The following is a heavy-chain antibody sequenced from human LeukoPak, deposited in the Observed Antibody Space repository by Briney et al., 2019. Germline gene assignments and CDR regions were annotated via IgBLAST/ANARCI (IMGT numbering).Heavy chain of an antibody. CDR1: GFTFSNAW. Sequence: PGGSLRLSCTASGFTFSNAWMTWVRQSPGKGLEWVSAISGSGGSTYYADSVKGRFTISRDNSKNTLYLQMNSLRAEDTAVYYCAKVGRYFDWLLYRNDYWGQGTLVTVSS. CDR2: ISGSGGST. CDR3: AKVGRYFDWLLYRNDY. D-gene: IGHD3-9*01. V-gene: IGHV3-23*01. J-gene: IGHJ4*02.